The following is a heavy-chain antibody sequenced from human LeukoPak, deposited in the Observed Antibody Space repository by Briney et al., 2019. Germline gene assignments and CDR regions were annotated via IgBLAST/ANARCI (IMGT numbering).Heavy chain of an antibody. J-gene: IGHJ4*02. CDR3: ARDGSHYYYDSSGYYY. CDR2: IYYSGST. V-gene: IGHV4-39*07. CDR1: GGSISSSSYY. Sequence: PSETLSLTCTVSGGSISSSSYYWGWIRQPPGKGLEWIGSIYYSGSTYYNPSLKSRVTISVDTSKNQFSLKLSSVTAADTAVYYCARDGSHYYYDSSGYYYWGQGTLVTVSS. D-gene: IGHD3-22*01.